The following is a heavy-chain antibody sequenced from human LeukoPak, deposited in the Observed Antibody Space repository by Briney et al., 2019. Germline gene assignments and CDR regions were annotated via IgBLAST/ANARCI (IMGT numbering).Heavy chain of an antibody. CDR3: ARGTYYYGSGASDAFDI. J-gene: IGHJ3*02. Sequence: EASVTVSCKASGYTFTSYDINWVRQATGQGLEWMGWMNPNSGNTGYAQKFQGRVTMTRNTSISTAYMELSSLRSGDTAVYYCARGTYYYGSGASDAFDIWGQGTMVTVSS. D-gene: IGHD3-10*01. CDR1: GYTFTSYD. CDR2: MNPNSGNT. V-gene: IGHV1-8*01.